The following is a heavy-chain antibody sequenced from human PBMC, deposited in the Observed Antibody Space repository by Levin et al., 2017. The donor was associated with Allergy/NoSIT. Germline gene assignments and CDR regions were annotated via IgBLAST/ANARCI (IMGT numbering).Heavy chain of an antibody. CDR2: IWYDGSNK. CDR3: ARATYSSSGAGY. J-gene: IGHJ4*02. D-gene: IGHD6-13*01. CDR1: GFTFSSYG. V-gene: IGHV3-33*01. Sequence: GGSLRLSCAASGFTFSSYGMHWVRQAPGKGLEWVAVIWYDGSNKYYADSVKGRFTISRDNSKNTLYLQMNSLRAEDTAVYYCARATYSSSGAGYWGQGTLVTVSS.